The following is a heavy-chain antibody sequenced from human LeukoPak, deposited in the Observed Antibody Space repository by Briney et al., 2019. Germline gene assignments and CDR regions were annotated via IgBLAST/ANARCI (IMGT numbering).Heavy chain of an antibody. V-gene: IGHV4-59*01. Sequence: SETLSLTCTVSGGSISSYYWSWIRQPPGKGLEWIGYIYYSGSTNYNPSLKSRVTISVDTSKNQFSLKLSSVTAADTAVYYCVRVGVGTYPYYFDYWGQGTPVTVSS. D-gene: IGHD2-15*01. CDR3: VRVGVGTYPYYFDY. J-gene: IGHJ4*02. CDR2: IYYSGST. CDR1: GGSISSYY.